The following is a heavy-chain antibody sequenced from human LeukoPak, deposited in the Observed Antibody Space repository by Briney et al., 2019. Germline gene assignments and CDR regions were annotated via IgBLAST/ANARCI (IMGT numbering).Heavy chain of an antibody. V-gene: IGHV1-69*05. Sequence: ASVKVSCKASGGTFSSYAISWVRQAPGQGLEWMGGIIPIFGTANYAQKFQGRVTITTDESTSTAYMELSSLRSEDTAVYYCARVSDGGGYSSSSGSPLYYMDVWGKGTTVTVSS. CDR3: ARVSDGGGYSSSSGSPLYYMDV. J-gene: IGHJ6*03. CDR1: GGTFSSYA. D-gene: IGHD6-6*01. CDR2: IIPIFGTA.